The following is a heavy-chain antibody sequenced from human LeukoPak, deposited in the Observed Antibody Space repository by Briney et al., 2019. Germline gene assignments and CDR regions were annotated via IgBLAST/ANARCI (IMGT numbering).Heavy chain of an antibody. CDR3: TSGLSVLRSNNTPVDY. J-gene: IGHJ4*02. V-gene: IGHV3-21*04. CDR1: GFTFSSYS. D-gene: IGHD4-17*01. CDR2: ISSSSSYI. Sequence: PGGSLRLSCAASGFTFSSYSMNWVRQAPGKGLEWVSSISSSSSYIYYADSVKGRFTISRDNAKNSLYLQMNSLRAEDTAVYYCTSGLSVLRSNNTPVDYWGQGTLVTVSS.